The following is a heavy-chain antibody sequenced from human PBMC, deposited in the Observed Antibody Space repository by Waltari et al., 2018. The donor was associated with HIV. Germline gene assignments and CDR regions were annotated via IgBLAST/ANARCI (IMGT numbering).Heavy chain of an antibody. CDR1: GGSISSSTYY. CDR2: IYYSGST. J-gene: IGHJ2*01. Sequence: QLQLQESGPGLVKPSETLSLTCTVSGGSISSSTYYWGWLCQPPGKGLEWIGSIYYSGSTYYNPSLKSRVTISVDTSKNQFSLKLSSVTAADTAVYYCARVQTGVDTAMVNRYFDLWGRGTLVTVSS. V-gene: IGHV4-39*01. D-gene: IGHD5-18*01. CDR3: ARVQTGVDTAMVNRYFDL.